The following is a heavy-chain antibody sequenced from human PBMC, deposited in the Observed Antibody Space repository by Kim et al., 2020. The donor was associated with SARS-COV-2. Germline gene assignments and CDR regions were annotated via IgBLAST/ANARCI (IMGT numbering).Heavy chain of an antibody. D-gene: IGHD6-25*01. CDR3: AKDGAADLYYFDP. CDR2: ISDTGANT. Sequence: GGSLRLSCAASGFTFGTFAMNWVRQAPGKGLEWVSSISDTGANTYYADSVRGRFTISRDSTKNSLYLQMKSLRAEDTAVYYCAKDGAADLYYFDPWGQGNLVTVST. CDR1: GFTFGTFA. V-gene: IGHV3-23*01. J-gene: IGHJ4*02.